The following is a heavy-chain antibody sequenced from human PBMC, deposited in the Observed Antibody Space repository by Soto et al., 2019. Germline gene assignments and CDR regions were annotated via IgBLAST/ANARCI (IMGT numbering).Heavy chain of an antibody. D-gene: IGHD6-13*01. V-gene: IGHV3-33*01. CDR3: ARGGGYSSSWQSYYYYYMDV. J-gene: IGHJ6*03. CDR1: GFTFSSYG. CDR2: IWYDGSNK. Sequence: GGSLRLSCAASGFTFSSYGMHWVRQAPGKGLEWVAVIWYDGSNKYYADSVKGRFTISRDNSKNTLYLQMNSLRAEDTAVYYCARGGGYSSSWQSYYYYYMDVWGKGTTVTVSS.